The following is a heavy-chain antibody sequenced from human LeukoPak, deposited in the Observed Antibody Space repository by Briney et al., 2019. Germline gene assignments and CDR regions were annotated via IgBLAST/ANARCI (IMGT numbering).Heavy chain of an antibody. CDR2: ISWNSGSI. D-gene: IGHD6-13*01. V-gene: IGHV3-9*01. J-gene: IGHJ1*01. CDR1: GFTFDDYA. CDR3: AKAGSSSWRWSDYFQH. Sequence: GRSLRLSCAASGFTFDDYAMHWVRQAPGKGLEWVSGISWNSGSIGYADSVKGRFTISRDNAKNSLYLQMNSLRAEDTALYYCAKAGSSSWRWSDYFQHWGQGTLVTVSS.